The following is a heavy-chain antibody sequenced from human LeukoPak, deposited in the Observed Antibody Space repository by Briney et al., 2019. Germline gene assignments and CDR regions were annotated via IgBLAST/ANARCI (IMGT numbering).Heavy chain of an antibody. V-gene: IGHV3-23*01. D-gene: IGHD5-24*01. J-gene: IGHJ5*02. CDR1: GFTFTNYA. CDR2: ISGSGDDT. Sequence: GGSLRLSCAASGFTFTNYAMNWVRQAPGKGLEWVSSISGSGDDTSYADSVKGRFTISRDNSRNALYLQMNSLRAEDTAVYYCAKQFVDIWGQGTLVTVSS. CDR3: AKQFVDI.